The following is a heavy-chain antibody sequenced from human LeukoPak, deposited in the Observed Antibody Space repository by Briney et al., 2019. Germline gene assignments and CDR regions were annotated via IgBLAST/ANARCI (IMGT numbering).Heavy chain of an antibody. CDR3: ARLNIAVAGFDY. Sequence: ASETLSLTCIVSGGSISGYYWSWIRQPPGKGLEWIGYIYYRGTTNYNPSLKSRVTISVDTSKNQFSLKLSSVTAADTAVYYCARLNIAVAGFDYWGQGTLVTVSS. V-gene: IGHV4-59*08. CDR1: GGSISGYY. CDR2: IYYRGTT. D-gene: IGHD6-19*01. J-gene: IGHJ4*02.